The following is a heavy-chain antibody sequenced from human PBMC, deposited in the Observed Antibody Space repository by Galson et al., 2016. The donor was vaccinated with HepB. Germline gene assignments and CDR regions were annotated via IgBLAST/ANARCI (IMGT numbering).Heavy chain of an antibody. CDR1: GFTFSDYY. J-gene: IGHJ3*02. D-gene: IGHD4-23*01. V-gene: IGHV3-11*05. CDR3: AREGGGNSYAGNAFDI. Sequence: SLRLSCAASGFTFSDYYMSWVRQAPGKGLEWVSDISGSSAYTNYADSVKGRVTIPRDNAKKSLYLQLNSLRAEDTAVYYCAREGGGNSYAGNAFDIWGQGTMLTVSS. CDR2: ISGSSAYT.